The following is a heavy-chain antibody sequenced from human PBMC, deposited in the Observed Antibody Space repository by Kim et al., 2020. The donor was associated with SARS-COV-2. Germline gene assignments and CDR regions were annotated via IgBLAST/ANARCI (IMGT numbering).Heavy chain of an antibody. CDR2: ISNSGST. Sequence: SETLSLTCAVYGGSFTGYYWSWIRQPPGKGLEWVGEISNSGSTNYNPALKSRCPISVNTSKNQFSLKLSTVTAAAAAVDYLSRRANEDRRSGLDYWSQG. V-gene: IGHV4-34*01. J-gene: IGHJ4*02. D-gene: IGHD3-10*01. CDR3: SRRANEDRRSGLDY. CDR1: GGSFTGYY.